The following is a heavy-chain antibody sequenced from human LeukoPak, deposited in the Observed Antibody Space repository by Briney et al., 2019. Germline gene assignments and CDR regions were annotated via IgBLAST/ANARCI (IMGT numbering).Heavy chain of an antibody. CDR3: AREWADAFDI. CDR1: GGSISSDSYY. Sequence: SETLSLTCTVSGGSISSDSYYWSWIRQPAGKGLEWIGRIYTSGSTNYNPSLKSRVTMSVDTSKNQFSLKLSSVTAADTAVYYCAREWADAFDIWGQGTMVTVSS. CDR2: IYTSGST. J-gene: IGHJ3*02. V-gene: IGHV4-61*02.